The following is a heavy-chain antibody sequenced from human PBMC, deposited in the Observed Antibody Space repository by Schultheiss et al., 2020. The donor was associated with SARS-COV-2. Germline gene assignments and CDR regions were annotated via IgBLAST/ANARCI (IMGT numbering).Heavy chain of an antibody. CDR1: GFTFSSYA. Sequence: GGSLRLSCAASGFTFSSYAMSWVRQAPGKGLEWVSSISSSSSYIYYADSVKGRFTVSRDNSKNAFYLQMNSLRTEDTAVYYCARGRRGEVPGAIGSYWGQGTLVTVSS. D-gene: IGHD2-2*01. CDR2: ISSSSSYI. CDR3: ARGRRGEVPGAIGSY. J-gene: IGHJ4*02. V-gene: IGHV3-21*01.